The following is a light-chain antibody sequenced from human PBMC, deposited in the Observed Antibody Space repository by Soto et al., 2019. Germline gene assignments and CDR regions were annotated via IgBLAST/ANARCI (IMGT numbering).Light chain of an antibody. CDR1: QDISNY. CDR2: DAS. V-gene: IGKV1-33*01. CDR3: QQYDNLPLT. Sequence: DIQMTQSPSSLSASVGDRVTITCQASQDISNYLNWYQQKPGKAPKLRIYDASNLETVVPSRFSGSQSGTDFTFTISSLQPEDIATYYCQQYDNLPLTFGGGTKVEIK. J-gene: IGKJ4*01.